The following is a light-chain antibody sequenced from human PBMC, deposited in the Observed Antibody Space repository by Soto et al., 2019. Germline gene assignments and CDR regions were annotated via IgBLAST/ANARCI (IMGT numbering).Light chain of an antibody. CDR3: LQHDNFPYT. CDR2: AAS. J-gene: IGKJ2*01. CDR1: KDIRNY. Sequence: DFQLPEPRPSLSGSVGDRSTITCRASKDIRNYLGWYQQKPGEAPKRLFYAASRLRSGVPSRFSGSGSGTDFTLTISSLQPEDFATYYYLQHDNFPYTFGQGTNLEIK. V-gene: IGKV1-17*01.